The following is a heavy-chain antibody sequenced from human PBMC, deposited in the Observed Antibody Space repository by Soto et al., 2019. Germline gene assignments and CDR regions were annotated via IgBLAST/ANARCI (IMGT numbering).Heavy chain of an antibody. J-gene: IGHJ4*02. Sequence: GASVKVSCKASGYTFTGYYMHWVRQAPGQGLEWMGWINPNSGGTNYAQKFQGWVTMTRDTSISTAYMELNSLRAEDTAVYYCAKVPEYGSRFAWGQGSLVTVSS. D-gene: IGHD6-13*01. CDR3: AKVPEYGSRFA. V-gene: IGHV1-2*04. CDR1: GYTFTGYY. CDR2: INPNSGGT.